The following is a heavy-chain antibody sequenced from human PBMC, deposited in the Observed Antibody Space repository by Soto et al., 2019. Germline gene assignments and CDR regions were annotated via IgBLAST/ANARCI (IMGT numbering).Heavy chain of an antibody. CDR1: GYTFTSYG. J-gene: IGHJ5*02. Sequence: ASVKVSCKASGYTFTSYGISWVRQAPGQGLEWKGWISAYNGNTNYAQKLQGRVTMTTDTSTSTAYMELRSLRSDDTAVYYCARGRDYYILTGYITWFDPWGQGTLVTVSS. V-gene: IGHV1-18*01. D-gene: IGHD3-9*01. CDR2: ISAYNGNT. CDR3: ARGRDYYILTGYITWFDP.